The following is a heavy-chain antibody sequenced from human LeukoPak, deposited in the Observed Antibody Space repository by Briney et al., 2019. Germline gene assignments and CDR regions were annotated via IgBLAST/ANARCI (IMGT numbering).Heavy chain of an antibody. CDR2: IYYSGTT. D-gene: IGHD6-13*01. Sequence: SETLSLTCTVSGGSISSYYWSWIRQPPGKGLEWIGYIYYSGTTNYNPSLKSRVTISVDTSKNQFSLKLGSVTAADTAVYYCARGVYIAAAQYAYWGQGTLVTVSS. J-gene: IGHJ4*02. CDR1: GGSISSYY. V-gene: IGHV4-59*01. CDR3: ARGVYIAAAQYAY.